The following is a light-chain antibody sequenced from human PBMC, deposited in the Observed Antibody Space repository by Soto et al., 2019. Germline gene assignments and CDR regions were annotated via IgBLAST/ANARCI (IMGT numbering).Light chain of an antibody. CDR3: AAWDDSLNTFV. CDR1: SSITDSY. Sequence: QALLAQPPSSSGTPGQRVTISCSGSSSITDSYVYWYQQLPGTAPKLLIYRNNQRPSGVPDRFSGSKSGTSASLAISGLRSEDEADYFCAAWDDSLNTFVFATGTKVTGL. J-gene: IGLJ1*01. V-gene: IGLV1-47*01. CDR2: RNN.